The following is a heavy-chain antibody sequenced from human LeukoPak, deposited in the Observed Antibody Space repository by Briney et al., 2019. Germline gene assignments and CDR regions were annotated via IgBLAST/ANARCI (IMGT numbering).Heavy chain of an antibody. CDR1: GNTFPRYG. CDR3: ARRSSGSYYDHLDN. J-gene: IGHJ4*02. Sequence: ASVKVSCKATGNTFPRYGTNWLRHPPGPGLTWIPTTSPHNGNTNHAHNLQGRVTMPPDTSTSTTCRALSHLKTDDTAVYYCARRSSGSYYDHLDNWGQGTLVTVSS. CDR2: TSPHNGNT. D-gene: IGHD1-26*01. V-gene: IGHV1-18*01.